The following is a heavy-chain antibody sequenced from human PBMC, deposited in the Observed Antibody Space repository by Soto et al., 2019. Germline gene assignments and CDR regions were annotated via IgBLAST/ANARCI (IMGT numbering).Heavy chain of an antibody. D-gene: IGHD3-16*01. V-gene: IGHV3-30*03. Sequence: QVQLVESGGGVVQPGRSLRLSCAASGFTFSGYGMHWVRQAPGKGLEWVGVISYDGSSKYYADSVKGRFTISRDNSKNTLYLQVNSLRPEDTAVYYCARAGVWESYDPIAEYFQPWGQGTLVTVSS. CDR3: ARAGVWESYDPIAEYFQP. J-gene: IGHJ1*01. CDR1: GFTFSGYG. CDR2: ISYDGSSK.